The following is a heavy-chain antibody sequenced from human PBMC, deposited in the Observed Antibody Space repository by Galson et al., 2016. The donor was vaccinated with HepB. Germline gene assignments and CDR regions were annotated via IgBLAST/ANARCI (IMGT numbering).Heavy chain of an antibody. Sequence: SLRLSCAASGFTLGGYWMNWVRQAPGKGLEWVAIIKEDGSEEYYVDSVRGRFTISRDNAKNSLSLQMNSLRAEDTAVYYCARGSGFLIDYWGQGTPVTVSS. V-gene: IGHV3-7*03. CDR1: GFTLGGYW. J-gene: IGHJ4*02. CDR3: ARGSGFLIDY. D-gene: IGHD3-3*01. CDR2: IKEDGSEE.